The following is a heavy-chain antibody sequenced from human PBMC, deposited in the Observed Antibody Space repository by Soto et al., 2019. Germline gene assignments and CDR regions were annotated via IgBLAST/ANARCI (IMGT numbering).Heavy chain of an antibody. Sequence: SGYTFTSYYLHWVRQAPGQGLEWMGIINPSGGSTSYAQKFQGRVTMTRDTSTSTVYMELSSLRSEDTAVYYCASSPIYYYDSSGYGPLDYWGQGTLVTVSS. CDR1: GYTFTSYY. V-gene: IGHV1-46*01. D-gene: IGHD3-22*01. CDR3: ASSPIYYYDSSGYGPLDY. CDR2: INPSGGST. J-gene: IGHJ4*02.